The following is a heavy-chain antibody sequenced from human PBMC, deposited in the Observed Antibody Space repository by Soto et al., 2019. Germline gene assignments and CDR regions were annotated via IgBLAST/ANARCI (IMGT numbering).Heavy chain of an antibody. J-gene: IGHJ6*02. D-gene: IGHD3-10*01. Sequence: GASVKVSCKASGGTFSSYAISWVRQAPGQGLEWMGGIIPIFGTANYAQKFQGRVTITADESTSTAYMELSSLRSEDTAVYYCARAEYYYGSGNYYYGMDVWGQGTTVTVSS. CDR2: IIPIFGTA. V-gene: IGHV1-69*13. CDR1: GGTFSSYA. CDR3: ARAEYYYGSGNYYYGMDV.